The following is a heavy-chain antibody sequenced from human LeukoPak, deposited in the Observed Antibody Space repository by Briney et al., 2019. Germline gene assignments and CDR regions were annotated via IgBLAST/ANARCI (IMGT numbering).Heavy chain of an antibody. CDR2: ISGSGGST. Sequence: PGGSLRPSCAASGFTFSSYAMSWVRQAPGKGLEWVSAISGSGGSTYYADSVKGRFTISRDNSKNTLYLQMNSLRAEDTAVYYCAKDFSGDYYDSSGYYYWGQGTLVTVSS. CDR1: GFTFSSYA. J-gene: IGHJ4*02. V-gene: IGHV3-23*01. D-gene: IGHD3-22*01. CDR3: AKDFSGDYYDSSGYYY.